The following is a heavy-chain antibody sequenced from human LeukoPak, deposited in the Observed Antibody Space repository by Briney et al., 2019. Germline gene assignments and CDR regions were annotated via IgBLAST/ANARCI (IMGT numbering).Heavy chain of an antibody. J-gene: IGHJ4*02. CDR3: AREIFGVDF. CDR2: IKQDGSEK. CDR1: GFTFSSYW. V-gene: IGHV3-7*01. D-gene: IGHD3-10*01. Sequence: HPGGSLRLSCAASGFTFSSYWMSWVRQAPGKGREWVANIKQDGSEKYYVDSEKGRFTISRDNAKNSLYLQMNSLRGEETAVYYCAREIFGVDFWGQGTLVTVSS.